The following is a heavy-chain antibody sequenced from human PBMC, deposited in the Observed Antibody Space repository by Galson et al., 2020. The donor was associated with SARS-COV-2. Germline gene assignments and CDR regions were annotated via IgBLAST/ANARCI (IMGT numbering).Heavy chain of an antibody. CDR3: ARETASSYMIPVGAIEAGGLIPI. V-gene: IGHV4-61*01. J-gene: IGHJ4*02. CDR2: IYYSGST. Sequence: SETLSLTCTVSGVSVISGSYYWSWIRQSPGKGLECIGYIYYSGSTNYNPSLKSRVTISLDTSKNQFSLKLTSVTAADTAVYYCARETASSYMIPVGAIEAGGLIPIWGQGTLVTVSS. D-gene: IGHD6-13*01. CDR1: GVSVISGSYY.